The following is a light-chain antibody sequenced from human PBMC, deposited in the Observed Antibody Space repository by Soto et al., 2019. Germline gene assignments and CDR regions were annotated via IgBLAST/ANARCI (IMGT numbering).Light chain of an antibody. V-gene: IGKV3-20*01. CDR1: QSVSSNY. J-gene: IGKJ1*01. CDR3: HQYGSLPPVT. CDR2: GAS. Sequence: EIVLTQSPGTLSLSPGERATLSCRASQSVSSNYLAWYQQKPGQAPRFLIYGASSRASGIPDRFSGSGSGTDFTLTISRLEPEDFAVHYCHQYGSLPPVTFGQGTKVEIK.